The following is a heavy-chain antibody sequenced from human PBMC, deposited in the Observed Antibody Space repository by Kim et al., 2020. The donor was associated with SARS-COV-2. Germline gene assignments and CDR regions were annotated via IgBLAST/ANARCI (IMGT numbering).Heavy chain of an antibody. CDR2: ISSSSSYI. CDR3: ASHPGGYYYDSSGPPYYYYYYGMDG. J-gene: IGHJ6*02. D-gene: IGHD3-22*01. V-gene: IGHV3-21*01. Sequence: GGSLRLSCAASGFTFSSYSMNWVRQAPGKGLEWVSSISSSSSYIYYADSVKGRFTISRDNAKNSLYLQMNSLRAEDTAVYYCASHPGGYYYDSSGPPYYYYYYGMDGWGQGTTVTVSS. CDR1: GFTFSSYS.